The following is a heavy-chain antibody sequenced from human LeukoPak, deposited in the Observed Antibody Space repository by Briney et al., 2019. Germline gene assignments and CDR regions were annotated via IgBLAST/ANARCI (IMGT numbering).Heavy chain of an antibody. CDR2: LYYTGDT. CDR3: ARVMVVSANGEEVLAPPDAFDV. D-gene: IGHD2-8*01. J-gene: IGHJ3*01. Sequence: SQTLSLTCTVSGGSFTSAAYYWTWIRQHPGKGLEWIAYLYYTGDTSYNPSLKSRVTISVDTSKNQFSLTMSSVTAADTAVYYCARVMVVSANGEEVLAPPDAFDVWSQGTVVTVSA. V-gene: IGHV4-31*02. CDR1: GGSFTSAAYY.